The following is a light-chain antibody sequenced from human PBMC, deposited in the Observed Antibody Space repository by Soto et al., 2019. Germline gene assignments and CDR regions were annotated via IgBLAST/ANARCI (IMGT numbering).Light chain of an antibody. Sequence: QSVLTQPASVSGSPGQSITISCTGTSSNVGSYKLVSWYQQHPGKAPKLIIYEVSNRPTGVSNRFSGSKSGHTASLTISGLQSEDEADYFCTSYTSSSTLDVFGTGTKVTVL. V-gene: IGLV2-14*02. CDR2: EVS. CDR3: TSYTSSSTLDV. CDR1: SSNVGSYKL. J-gene: IGLJ1*01.